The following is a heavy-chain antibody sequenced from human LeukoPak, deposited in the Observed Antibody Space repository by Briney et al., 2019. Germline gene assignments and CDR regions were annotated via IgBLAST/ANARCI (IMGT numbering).Heavy chain of an antibody. CDR2: IYYSGTT. D-gene: IGHD6-19*01. J-gene: IGHJ3*02. CDR1: GGSISSTSYY. Sequence: SETLSLTCTVSGGSISSTSYYWGWIRQPPGKGLEWIGSIYYSGTTYYNPSLKSRVTIFVDTSKNQFSQKLSSVTAADTAVYHCARDQWLLRGGDHDAFDIWGQGTMVTVSS. V-gene: IGHV4-39*07. CDR3: ARDQWLLRGGDHDAFDI.